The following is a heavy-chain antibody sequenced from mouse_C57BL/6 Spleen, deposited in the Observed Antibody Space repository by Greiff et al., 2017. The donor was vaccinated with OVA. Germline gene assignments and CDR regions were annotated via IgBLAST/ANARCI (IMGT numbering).Heavy chain of an antibody. Sequence: VQLQQSGPGLVQPSQSLSITCTVSGFSLTSYGVHWVRQSPGTGLEWLGVIWSGGSTDYNAAFISRLSISKDNSKGQVFFKMNSLQADDTAIYYCASHYSNHFADWGQGTLVTVSA. CDR1: GFSLTSYG. J-gene: IGHJ3*01. CDR2: IWSGGST. V-gene: IGHV2-2*01. D-gene: IGHD2-5*01. CDR3: ASHYSNHFAD.